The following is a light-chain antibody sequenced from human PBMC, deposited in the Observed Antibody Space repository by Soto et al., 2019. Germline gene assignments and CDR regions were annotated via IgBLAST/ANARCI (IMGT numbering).Light chain of an antibody. CDR2: EVT. Sequence: QSVLTQPASVSGSPGQSITISCTGTSSDVGAYNYVSWYQHHPGKVPKLLIYEVTNRPSGVSDRFSGSKSGNTAPLTISGLQAEDEADYYCSSKRDSRTLFVFGTGTKVTVL. J-gene: IGLJ1*01. V-gene: IGLV2-14*01. CDR3: SSKRDSRTLFV. CDR1: SSDVGAYNY.